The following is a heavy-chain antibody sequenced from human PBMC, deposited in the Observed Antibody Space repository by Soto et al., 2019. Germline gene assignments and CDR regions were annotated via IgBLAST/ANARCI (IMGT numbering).Heavy chain of an antibody. J-gene: IGHJ4*02. Sequence: LSLTCTVSGGSISSSSYSWGWVRQPPGKGLEWIATIYYSGNSYYNPSLMSRLTISVDTSKNHFSLKLSSVTAADTAVYYCAGGTAAGPPIDYWGQGTLVTVSS. CDR3: AGGTAAGPPIDY. V-gene: IGHV4-39*02. CDR1: GGSISSSSYS. D-gene: IGHD6-13*01. CDR2: IYYSGNS.